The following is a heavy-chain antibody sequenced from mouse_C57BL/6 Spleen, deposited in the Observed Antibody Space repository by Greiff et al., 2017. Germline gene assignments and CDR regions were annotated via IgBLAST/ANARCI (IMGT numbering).Heavy chain of an antibody. D-gene: IGHD2-2*01. V-gene: IGHV5-16*01. J-gene: IGHJ4*01. Sequence: EVQLVESEGGLVQPGSSMKLSCTASGFTFSDYYMAWVRQVPEKGLEWVANINYDGSSTYYLDSLKSRFIISRDNAKNILYLQMSSLKSEDTATYYCARGGMVTTVYYAMDYWGQGTSVTVSS. CDR2: INYDGSST. CDR1: GFTFSDYY. CDR3: ARGGMVTTVYYAMDY.